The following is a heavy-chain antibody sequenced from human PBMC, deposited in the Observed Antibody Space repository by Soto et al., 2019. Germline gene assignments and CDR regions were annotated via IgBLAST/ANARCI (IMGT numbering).Heavy chain of an antibody. CDR2: IYYSGRS. D-gene: IGHD2-21*02. V-gene: IGHV4-39*01. CDR1: GDSINSRSDY. J-gene: IGHJ4*02. CDR3: PRQRTSVVTQAYFDV. Sequence: SETRSLTCTFTGDSINSRSDYWGWIRQPPGKGLEWIGSIYYSGRSYNNPSLRSRVSMSIDTSKDQFSLKLKSVTAADTALYFCPRQRTSVVTQAYFDVWGPGSLVTVS.